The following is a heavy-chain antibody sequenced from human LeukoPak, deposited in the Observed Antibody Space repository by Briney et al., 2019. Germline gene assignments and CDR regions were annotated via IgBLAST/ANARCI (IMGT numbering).Heavy chain of an antibody. D-gene: IGHD3-10*01. Sequence: ASVKVSCKASGYTFTSYGISWVRQAPGQGLEWMGWISAYNGNTNYAQKLQGRVTMTTDTSTSTPYMELSSLRADDTAVYYCARCITMVRGPYAFDIWGQGTMVTVSS. J-gene: IGHJ3*02. CDR1: GYTFTSYG. CDR2: ISAYNGNT. CDR3: ARCITMVRGPYAFDI. V-gene: IGHV1-18*01.